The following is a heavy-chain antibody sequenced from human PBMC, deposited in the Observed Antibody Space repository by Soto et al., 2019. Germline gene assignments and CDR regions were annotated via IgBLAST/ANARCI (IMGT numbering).Heavy chain of an antibody. J-gene: IGHJ6*02. CDR1: GFTFSSYA. Sequence: PGGSLRLSCAASGFTFSSYAMSWVRQAPGKGLEWVSAISGSGGSTYYADSVKGRFTISRDNSKNTLYLQMNSLRAEDTAVYYCAKNPSSSWSRPYYYYYGMDVWGQGTTVTVSS. CDR3: AKNPSSSWSRPYYYYYGMDV. V-gene: IGHV3-23*01. CDR2: ISGSGGST. D-gene: IGHD6-13*01.